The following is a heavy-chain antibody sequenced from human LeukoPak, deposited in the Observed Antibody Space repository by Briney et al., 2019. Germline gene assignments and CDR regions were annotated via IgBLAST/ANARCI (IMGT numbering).Heavy chain of an antibody. CDR2: IYYSGST. Sequence: SETLSLTCTVSGGSISSYYWSWIRQPPGKGLERIGYIYYSGSTYYNPSLKSRVTISVDTSKNQFSLKLSSVTAADTAVYYCAGPRVALARAPFDYWGQGTLVTVSS. J-gene: IGHJ4*02. CDR1: GGSISSYY. CDR3: AGPRVALARAPFDY. V-gene: IGHV4-59*04. D-gene: IGHD6-6*01.